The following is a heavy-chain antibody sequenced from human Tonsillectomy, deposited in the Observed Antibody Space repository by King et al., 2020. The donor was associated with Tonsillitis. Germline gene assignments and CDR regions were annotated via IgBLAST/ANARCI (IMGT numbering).Heavy chain of an antibody. CDR2: INPSSGGT. Sequence: QLVQSGTEVKKPGASVRVSCKAYGYTFTGYYIHWVRQAPGQGLEWMGCINPSSGGTDYAQKFQGRVTMTRDTSISTAYLELTHLTTDDTAVYYCARGIDDWGQGTLVTVSS. V-gene: IGHV1-2*02. CDR3: ARGIDD. CDR1: GYTFTGYY. J-gene: IGHJ4*02.